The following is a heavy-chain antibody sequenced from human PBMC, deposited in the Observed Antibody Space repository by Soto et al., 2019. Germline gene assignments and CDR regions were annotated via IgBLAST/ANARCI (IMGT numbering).Heavy chain of an antibody. CDR2: INHSGST. CDR3: ARAAYYCGSGSPTRLFDY. V-gene: IGHV4-34*01. CDR1: GGSFSGYY. D-gene: IGHD3-10*01. J-gene: IGHJ4*02. Sequence: SETLSLTCAVYGGSFSGYYWSWIRQPPGKGLEWIGEINHSGSTNYNPSLKSRVTISVDTSKNQFSLKLSSVTAADTAVYYCARAAYYCGSGSPTRLFDYWGQGTLVTVSS.